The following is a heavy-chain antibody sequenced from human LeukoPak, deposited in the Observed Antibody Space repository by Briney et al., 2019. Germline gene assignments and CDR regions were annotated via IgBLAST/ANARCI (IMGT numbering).Heavy chain of an antibody. CDR2: ISAYNGNT. CDR1: GYTFTSYG. D-gene: IGHD5-18*01. Sequence: ASVKVSCKASGYTFTSYGISWVRQAPGQGLEWMGWISAYNGNTNYVQKLQDRVTMTTDTSTSTAYMELRSLRSDDTAVYYCARDGNGYSYGSTWDYWGQGTLVTVSS. J-gene: IGHJ4*02. CDR3: ARDGNGYSYGSTWDY. V-gene: IGHV1-18*01.